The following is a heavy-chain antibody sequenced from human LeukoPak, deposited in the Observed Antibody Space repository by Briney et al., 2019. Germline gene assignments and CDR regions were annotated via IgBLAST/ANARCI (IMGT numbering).Heavy chain of an antibody. Sequence: GGSLRLSCTASGFTFTSHGMNWVRQAPGKGLEWVSFISGTSATIHYLDSVKGRFTISRGNAKNSLYLQMSSLRDEDTAVYYCARESITLFGVVTSWGQGTLVTVSS. CDR3: ARESITLFGVVTS. D-gene: IGHD3-3*01. CDR1: GFTFTSHG. J-gene: IGHJ4*02. V-gene: IGHV3-48*02. CDR2: ISGTSATI.